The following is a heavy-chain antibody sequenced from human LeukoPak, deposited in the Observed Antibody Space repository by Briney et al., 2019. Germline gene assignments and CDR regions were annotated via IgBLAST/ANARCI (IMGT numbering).Heavy chain of an antibody. D-gene: IGHD6-13*01. V-gene: IGHV1-18*01. CDR2: ISAYNGDT. CDR3: ARDYGPIAAAGTEYYYYGLDV. Sequence: GASVKVSCKAPGYTFTSYGISWVRQAPGQGLEWMGWISAYNGDTNYAQKLQGRVTMTTDTSTSTAYMELRSLRSDDTAVYYCARDYGPIAAAGTEYYYYGLDVWGQGTTVTVSS. J-gene: IGHJ6*02. CDR1: GYTFTSYG.